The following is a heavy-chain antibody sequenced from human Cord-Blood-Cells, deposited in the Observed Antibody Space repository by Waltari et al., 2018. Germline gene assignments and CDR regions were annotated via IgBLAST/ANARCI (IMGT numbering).Heavy chain of an antibody. CDR1: GYTFTGYY. D-gene: IGHD5-12*01. CDR3: ARGPGDIVATNDALDI. J-gene: IGHJ3*02. Sequence: QVQLVQSGAEVKKPGASVNVSCNPSGYTFTGYYMHCVRQAPGQGLEWMGWNNPNSGGTNYAQKLQVWVTMTRDTSISTAYMELSRLRCDDTAVNSCARGPGDIVATNDALDIWGQWTMVTVSS. V-gene: IGHV1-2*04. CDR2: NNPNSGGT.